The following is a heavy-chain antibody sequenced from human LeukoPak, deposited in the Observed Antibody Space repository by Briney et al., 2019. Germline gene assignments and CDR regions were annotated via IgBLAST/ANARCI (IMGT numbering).Heavy chain of an antibody. D-gene: IGHD4-17*01. CDR3: AKNDYGDYAGGAGAFDI. Sequence: GGSLRLSCAASGFTFSSYAMSWVRQAPGKGLEWVTAISGSGGSTYYADSVKGRFTISRDNSKNTLYLQMNSLRAEDTAVYYCAKNDYGDYAGGAGAFDIWGQGTMVTVSS. CDR2: ISGSGGST. V-gene: IGHV3-23*01. CDR1: GFTFSSYA. J-gene: IGHJ3*02.